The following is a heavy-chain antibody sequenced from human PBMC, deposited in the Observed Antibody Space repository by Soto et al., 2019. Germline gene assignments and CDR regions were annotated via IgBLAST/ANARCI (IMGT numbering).Heavy chain of an antibody. CDR3: ARPVGFGEFLDYYGMDV. CDR2: IYPGDSDT. Sequence: GESLKISCKGSGYSFTSYWIGWVRQMPGKGLEWMGIIYPGDSDTRYSPSFQGQVTISADKSISTAYLQWSSLKASDTAMYYCARPVGFGEFLDYYGMDVWGQGTTVTVSS. V-gene: IGHV5-51*01. CDR1: GYSFTSYW. D-gene: IGHD3-10*01. J-gene: IGHJ6*02.